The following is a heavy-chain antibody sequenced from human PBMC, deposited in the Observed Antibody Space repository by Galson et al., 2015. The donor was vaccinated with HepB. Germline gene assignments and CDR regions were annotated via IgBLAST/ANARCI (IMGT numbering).Heavy chain of an antibody. CDR2: ISYDGSNK. CDR1: GFTFSSYG. V-gene: IGHV3-30*18. D-gene: IGHD3-3*01. J-gene: IGHJ4*02. Sequence: SLRLSCAASGFTFSSYGMHWVRQAPGKGLEWVAVISYDGSNKYYADSVKGRFTISSDNSKNTLYLQMNSLRAEDTAVYYCAKGPSYDFWSGYYDYWGQGTLVTVSS. CDR3: AKGPSYDFWSGYYDY.